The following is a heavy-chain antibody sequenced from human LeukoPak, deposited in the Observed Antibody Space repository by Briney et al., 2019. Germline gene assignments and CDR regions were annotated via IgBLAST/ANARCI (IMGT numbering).Heavy chain of an antibody. CDR2: IKEDGSEK. Sequence: PGGSLRLSCPASGFTFNTYGMSWVRQAPGKGLEGVANIKEDGSEKYYVDSVKGRFTIYRDNAQKSLHLQMNGLRAEDTDVYYCARLTLTARLHFDYWGQGALVTVSS. CDR3: ARLTLTARLHFDY. D-gene: IGHD5-12*01. J-gene: IGHJ4*02. CDR1: GFTFNTYG. V-gene: IGHV3-7*03.